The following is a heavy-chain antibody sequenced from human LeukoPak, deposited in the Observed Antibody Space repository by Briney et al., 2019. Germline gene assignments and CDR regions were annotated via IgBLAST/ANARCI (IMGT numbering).Heavy chain of an antibody. CDR3: ARSYGSGSYSIDY. CDR1: GFTFSSYS. J-gene: IGHJ4*02. V-gene: IGHV3-21*01. CDR2: ISSSSSYI. D-gene: IGHD3-10*01. Sequence: GGSLRLSCAASGFTFSSYSMNWVRQAPGKGLEWVSSISSSSSYISYADSVKGRFTISRDNAKNSLYLQMNSLRAEDTAVYYCARSYGSGSYSIDYWGQGTLVTVSS.